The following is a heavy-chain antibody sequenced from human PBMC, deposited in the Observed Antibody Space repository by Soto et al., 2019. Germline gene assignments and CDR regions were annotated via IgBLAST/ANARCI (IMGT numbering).Heavy chain of an antibody. V-gene: IGHV3-30-3*01. CDR3: ARVTPGNNLYYFSGLDV. CDR2: ISYEGSNT. J-gene: IGHJ6*02. CDR1: GFTFDTYG. D-gene: IGHD1-1*01. Sequence: PGGSLRLSCVASGFTFDTYGIQWVRQAPGKGLQWVALISYEGSNTYYADSVRGRFTISRDNSKNTLYLQINALRPEDTGVYYCARVTPGNNLYYFSGLDVWGQGTSVTVSS.